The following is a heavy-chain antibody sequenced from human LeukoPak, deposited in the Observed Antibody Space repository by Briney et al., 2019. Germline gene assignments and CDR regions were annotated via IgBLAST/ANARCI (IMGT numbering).Heavy chain of an antibody. Sequence: PGGSLRLSCAASGFTFSSYEMNWVRQAPGKGLEWVSYISSSGSTIYYADSVKGRFTVSRDNSKNTLYLQMNSLRAEDTAVYYCARDLRLGNYYDFWMGGDLHSGSWFDPWGQGTLVTVSS. V-gene: IGHV3-48*03. CDR1: GFTFSSYE. J-gene: IGHJ5*02. CDR3: ARDLRLGNYYDFWMGGDLHSGSWFDP. CDR2: ISSSGSTI. D-gene: IGHD3-3*01.